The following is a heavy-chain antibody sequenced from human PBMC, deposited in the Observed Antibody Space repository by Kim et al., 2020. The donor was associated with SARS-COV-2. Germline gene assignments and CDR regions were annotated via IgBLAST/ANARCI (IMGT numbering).Heavy chain of an antibody. CDR3: AREDSNYNYYYMDV. D-gene: IGHD4-4*01. CDR1: GGSISSGDYY. CDR2: IYYSGST. J-gene: IGHJ6*03. V-gene: IGHV4-31*03. Sequence: SETLSLTCSVSGGSISSGDYYWSWIRQHPGKGLEWIGYIYYSGSTYYNPSLKSRVTISVDTSKNQFSLKLSSVTAADTAVYYCAREDSNYNYYYMDVWGKGTTVTVSS.